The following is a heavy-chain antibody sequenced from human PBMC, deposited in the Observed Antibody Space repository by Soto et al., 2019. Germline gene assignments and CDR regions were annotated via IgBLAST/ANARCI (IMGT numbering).Heavy chain of an antibody. CDR2: INASNGNT. Sequence: ASVKVSCKASGYTFTSYAMHWVRQAPGQRLEWMGRINASNGNTNYAQKFQGRVTMTRDTSTTTVYMEVSSLRSEDTAVYYCALNAFDFWGQGTMVTVSS. CDR1: GYTFTSYA. CDR3: ALNAFDF. V-gene: IGHV1-3*01. J-gene: IGHJ3*01.